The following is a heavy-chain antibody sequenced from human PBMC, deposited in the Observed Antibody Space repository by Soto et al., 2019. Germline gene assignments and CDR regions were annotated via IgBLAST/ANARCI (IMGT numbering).Heavy chain of an antibody. CDR2: IYYSGST. Sequence: QVQLQESGPGLVKPSQTLSLTCTVSGGSISSGDYYWSWIRQPPGKGLEWIGYIYYSGSTYYNPSLTSRVTISVDTSKNQFSLKLSSVTAADTAVYYCARGRNGGNSGDAFDIWGQGTMVTVSS. D-gene: IGHD2-21*02. J-gene: IGHJ3*02. V-gene: IGHV4-30-4*01. CDR1: GGSISSGDYY. CDR3: ARGRNGGNSGDAFDI.